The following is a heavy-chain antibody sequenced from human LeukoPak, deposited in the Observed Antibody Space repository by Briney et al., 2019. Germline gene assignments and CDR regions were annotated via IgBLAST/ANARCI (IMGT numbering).Heavy chain of an antibody. V-gene: IGHV3-48*01. CDR1: GFTFNSYI. D-gene: IGHD6-19*01. Sequence: GGPLRLSSAASGFTFNSYIMSWVRQAPGKGQGWGSYISSSDSTIYYADSVRRRFTISRDSAKNSLYLQMNSLRAEDTAVYYCARQAGYSSGWSGYYYYMDVWGKGTTVTISS. CDR2: ISSSDSTI. J-gene: IGHJ6*03. CDR3: ARQAGYSSGWSGYYYYMDV.